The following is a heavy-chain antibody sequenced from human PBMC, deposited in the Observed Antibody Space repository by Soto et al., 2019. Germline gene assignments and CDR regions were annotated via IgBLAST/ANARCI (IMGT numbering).Heavy chain of an antibody. CDR2: IYYSGST. CDR1: GDSITSYY. Sequence: QVQLQESRPGLVKPSETLSLTCTVSGDSITSYYWSWFRQPPGKALEWIGYIYYSGSTDNNPSLKSRVTISSDPATKQFSLKLKSVTVADTAVYYCARDLGIISGPFDAWGQGTMVSVSA. CDR3: ARDLGIISGPFDA. D-gene: IGHD3-10*01. V-gene: IGHV4-59*01. J-gene: IGHJ3*01.